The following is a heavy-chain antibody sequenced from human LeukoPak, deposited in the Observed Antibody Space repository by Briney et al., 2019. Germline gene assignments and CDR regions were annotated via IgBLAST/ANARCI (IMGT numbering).Heavy chain of an antibody. D-gene: IGHD3-10*01. CDR3: ARLAHYYGSGSYYNYFDY. V-gene: IGHV1-69*10. J-gene: IGHJ4*02. CDR2: IIPIFGIA. Sequence: SVKVSCKASGGTFSSYAISWVRQAPGQGLEWMGGIIPIFGIANYAQKFQGRVTITADKSTSTAYMELSSLRSEDTAVYYCARLAHYYGSGSYYNYFDYWGQGTLVTVSS. CDR1: GGTFSSYA.